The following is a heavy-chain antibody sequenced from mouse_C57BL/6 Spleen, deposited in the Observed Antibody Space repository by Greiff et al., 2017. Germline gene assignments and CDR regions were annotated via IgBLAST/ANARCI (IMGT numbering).Heavy chain of an antibody. V-gene: IGHV5-16*01. CDR2: INYDGSST. D-gene: IGHD2-1*01. J-gene: IGHJ4*01. CDR3: ARVYGNYPYYAMDY. Sequence: EVKLMESEGGLVQPGSSMKLSCTASGFTFSDYYMAWVRQVPEKGLEWVANINYDGSSTYYLDSLKSRFIISRDNAKNILYLQMSSLKSEDTATDYCARVYGNYPYYAMDYWGQGTSVTVSS. CDR1: GFTFSDYY.